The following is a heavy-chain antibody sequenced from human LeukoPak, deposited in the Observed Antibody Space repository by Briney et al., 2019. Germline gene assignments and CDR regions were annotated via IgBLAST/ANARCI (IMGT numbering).Heavy chain of an antibody. CDR3: ARRTYYYDSSGYSFDY. J-gene: IGHJ4*02. Sequence: RGESLKISCKGSGYSFTSYWIGWVRQMPGKGLEWMGIIYPGDSDTRYSPSFQGQVTISADKSISTAYLRWSSLKASDTAMYYCARRTYYYDSSGYSFDYWGQGTLVTVSS. D-gene: IGHD3-22*01. CDR1: GYSFTSYW. V-gene: IGHV5-51*01. CDR2: IYPGDSDT.